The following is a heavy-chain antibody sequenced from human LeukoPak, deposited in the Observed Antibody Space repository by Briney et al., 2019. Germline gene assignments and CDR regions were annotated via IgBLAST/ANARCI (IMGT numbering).Heavy chain of an antibody. D-gene: IGHD1-26*01. V-gene: IGHV3-23*01. CDR1: GFTFNSYA. J-gene: IGHJ4*02. CDR2: ISGSGGST. Sequence: PGGSLRLSCAASGFTFNSYAMSWVRQAPGKGLEWVSAISGSGGSTNYADSVKGRFTISRDNSKNTLYLQMNSLRAEDTAVYYCAKVISSGSYYYFDYLGQGTPVTVSS. CDR3: AKVISSGSYYYFDY.